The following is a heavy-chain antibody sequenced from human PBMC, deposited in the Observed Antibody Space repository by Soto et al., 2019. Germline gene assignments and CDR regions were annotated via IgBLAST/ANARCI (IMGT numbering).Heavy chain of an antibody. Sequence: GASVKVSCKASGYTFTSYYMHWVRQAPGQGLEWMGIINPSGGSTSYAQKFQGRVTMTRDTSTSTVYMELSSLRSEDTAVYYCAREGAVNRRGPYYFDYWGQGTLVTVSS. CDR3: AREGAVNRRGPYYFDY. V-gene: IGHV1-46*01. J-gene: IGHJ4*02. CDR1: GYTFTSYY. CDR2: INPSGGST.